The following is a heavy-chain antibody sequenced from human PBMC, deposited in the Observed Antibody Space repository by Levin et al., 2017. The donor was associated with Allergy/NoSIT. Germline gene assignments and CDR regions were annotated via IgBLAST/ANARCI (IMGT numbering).Heavy chain of an antibody. CDR1: GFTFSSYA. J-gene: IGHJ4*02. CDR3: AREVPNLDYYGDYDY. V-gene: IGHV3-30-3*01. D-gene: IGHD4-17*01. CDR2: ISYDGSNK. Sequence: PGGSLRLSCAASGFTFSSYAMHWVRQAPGKGLEWVAVISYDGSNKYYADSVKGRFTISRDNSKNTLYLQMNSLRAEDTAVYYCAREVPNLDYYGDYDYWGQGTLVTVSS.